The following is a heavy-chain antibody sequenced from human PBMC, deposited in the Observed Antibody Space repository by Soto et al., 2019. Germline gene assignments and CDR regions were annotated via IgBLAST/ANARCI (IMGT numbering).Heavy chain of an antibody. CDR1: GGTFSSYA. J-gene: IGHJ6*02. V-gene: IGHV1-69*13. Sequence: GASVKVSCKASGGTFSSYAISWVRQAPGQGLEWMGGIIPIFGTANYAQKFQGRVTITADESTSTAYMELSSLRSEDTAVYYCARQNYYYYGTDVWGQVTTVTFSS. CDR3: ARQNYYYYGTDV. CDR2: IIPIFGTA.